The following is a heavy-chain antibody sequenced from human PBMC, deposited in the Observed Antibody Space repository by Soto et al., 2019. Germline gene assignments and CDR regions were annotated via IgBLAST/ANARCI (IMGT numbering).Heavy chain of an antibody. CDR3: ARVRRDYYGSGSYLLYYYYYGMDV. V-gene: IGHV4-34*01. Sequence: SETLSLTCDVYGWSFSVYYWSWIRQPPGKGLEWIGEINHSGSTNYNPSLKSRVTISVDTSKNQFSLKLSSVTAADTAVYYCARVRRDYYGSGSYLLYYYYYGMDVWGQGTTVT. CDR2: INHSGST. D-gene: IGHD3-10*01. J-gene: IGHJ6*02. CDR1: GWSFSVYY.